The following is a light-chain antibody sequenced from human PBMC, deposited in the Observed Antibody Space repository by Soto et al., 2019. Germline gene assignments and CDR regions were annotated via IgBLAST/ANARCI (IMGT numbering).Light chain of an antibody. Sequence: EIVMTQSPATLSVSPGERATLSCRASQSVSSNLAWYQQKPGQAPRLLIYGASTRATGIPARFSGSGSGTDFTLTINSLQSEDFAVYYCQQYNNWSGTFGQGTKVEIK. CDR1: QSVSSN. CDR3: QQYNNWSGT. V-gene: IGKV3-15*01. J-gene: IGKJ1*01. CDR2: GAS.